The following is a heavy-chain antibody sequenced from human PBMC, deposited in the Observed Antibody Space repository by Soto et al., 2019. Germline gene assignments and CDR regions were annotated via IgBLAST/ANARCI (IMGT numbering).Heavy chain of an antibody. CDR3: ARRGSGRYYDY. J-gene: IGHJ4*02. V-gene: IGHV3-23*01. CDR1: GFTFSSYA. Sequence: EVQLLESGGGLVQPGGSLRLSCAASGFTFSSYAMRWVRQAPVKGLEWVSAISGSGGSTYYADSVKGRFTISRDNSKNTLYLHMTSLRAEDTVVYYCARRGSGRYYDYWGKGTLVTVSS. CDR2: ISGSGGST. D-gene: IGHD1-26*01.